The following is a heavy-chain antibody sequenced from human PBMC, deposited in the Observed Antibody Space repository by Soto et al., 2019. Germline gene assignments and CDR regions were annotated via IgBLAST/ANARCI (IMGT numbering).Heavy chain of an antibody. CDR2: VSYDGNNK. Sequence: QVQLVESGGAVVQPGRSLKLSCAASGFTFNYYGMHWVRQAPGKGLEWVAVVSYDGNNKYYADSVKGRFTISRDNSKNTLYMQMNSLRAEDTAVYYCAKDQCDSSGFPYYYGMDVWGLGTTVTVSS. V-gene: IGHV3-30*18. J-gene: IGHJ6*02. D-gene: IGHD3-22*01. CDR3: AKDQCDSSGFPYYYGMDV. CDR1: GFTFNYYG.